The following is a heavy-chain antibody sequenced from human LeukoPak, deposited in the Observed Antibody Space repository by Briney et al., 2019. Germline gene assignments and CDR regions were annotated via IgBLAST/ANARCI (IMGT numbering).Heavy chain of an antibody. Sequence: GESLKISCKGSGNRFTSYWIGWVRQIPGKGLEWMGIIYPGDSDTRYRPSFQGQVTISADKSISTAYLQWSSLKASDTAMYYCARHTDYYIDYWGQGTLVAVSS. V-gene: IGHV5-51*01. D-gene: IGHD3-10*01. J-gene: IGHJ4*02. CDR2: IYPGDSDT. CDR1: GNRFTSYW. CDR3: ARHTDYYIDY.